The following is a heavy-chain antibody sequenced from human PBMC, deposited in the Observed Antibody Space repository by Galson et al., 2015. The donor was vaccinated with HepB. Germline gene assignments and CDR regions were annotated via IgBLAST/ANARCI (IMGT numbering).Heavy chain of an antibody. V-gene: IGHV1-46*01. J-gene: IGHJ1*01. CDR2: INPSGGST. Sequence: SVKVSCKASGYTFTSYYMHWVRQAPGQGLEWMGIINPSGGSTSYAQKFQGRVTMTRDTSTGTVYMELSSLRAEDTAVYYCARDRYYYDSSGYYFAEYFQHWGQGTLVTVSS. CDR1: GYTFTSYY. CDR3: ARDRYYYDSSGYYFAEYFQH. D-gene: IGHD3-22*01.